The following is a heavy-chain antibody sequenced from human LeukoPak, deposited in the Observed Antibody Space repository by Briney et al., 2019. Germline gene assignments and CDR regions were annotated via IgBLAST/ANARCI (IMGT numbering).Heavy chain of an antibody. V-gene: IGHV4-38-2*02. D-gene: IGHD3-10*01. Sequence: PSETLSLTCGVSGFSISSGYYWGWIRQPLGKGLEWIGSIYHSGNTFYNPSLKSRVTISVDTSKNQFSLKLKFVTAADTAMYYCARDLWFGESRGGYWGQGTLVTVSS. J-gene: IGHJ4*02. CDR1: GFSISSGYY. CDR2: IYHSGNT. CDR3: ARDLWFGESRGGY.